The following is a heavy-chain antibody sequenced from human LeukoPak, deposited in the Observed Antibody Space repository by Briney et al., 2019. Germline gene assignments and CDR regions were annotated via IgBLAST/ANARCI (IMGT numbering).Heavy chain of an antibody. Sequence: SETLSLTCTVSGGSISSSSYYRGWIRQPPGKGLEWIGSIYYSGSTYYNPSLKSRVTISVDTSKNQFSLKLSSVTAADTAVYYCARLGMGATTGSYYYYYYMDVWGKGTTVTISS. CDR1: GGSISSSSYY. CDR3: ARLGMGATTGSYYYYYYMDV. J-gene: IGHJ6*03. CDR2: IYYSGST. V-gene: IGHV4-39*01. D-gene: IGHD1-26*01.